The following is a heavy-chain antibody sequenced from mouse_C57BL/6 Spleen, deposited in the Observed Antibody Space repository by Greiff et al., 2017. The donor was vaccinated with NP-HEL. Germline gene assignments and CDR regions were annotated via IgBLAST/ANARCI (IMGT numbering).Heavy chain of an antibody. CDR3: AIYYRAFAY. J-gene: IGHJ3*01. CDR1: GYSITSGYD. V-gene: IGHV3-1*01. D-gene: IGHD1-1*01. Sequence: EVQRVESGPGLVKPSQSLSLTCTVSGYSITSGYDWHWIRHFPGNQLEWMGYISYSGSTNYNPSLKSRISITHDTSKNHFFLKLNSVTTEDTATYSCAIYYRAFAYWGQGTLVTVSA. CDR2: ISYSGST.